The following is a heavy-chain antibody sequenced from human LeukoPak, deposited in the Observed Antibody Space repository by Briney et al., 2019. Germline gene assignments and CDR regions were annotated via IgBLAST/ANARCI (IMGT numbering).Heavy chain of an antibody. CDR2: ISAYNGNT. CDR3: ARGEDYYDSSGYQPSAIWGAFDI. CDR1: GYTFTSYG. J-gene: IGHJ3*02. V-gene: IGHV1-18*01. Sequence: GASVKVSCKASGYTFTSYGISWVRQAPGQGLEWMGWISAYNGNTNYAQKLQGRVTMTTDTSTSTAYMELRSLRSDDTAVYYCARGEDYYDSSGYQPSAIWGAFDIWGQGTVVTVSS. D-gene: IGHD3-22*01.